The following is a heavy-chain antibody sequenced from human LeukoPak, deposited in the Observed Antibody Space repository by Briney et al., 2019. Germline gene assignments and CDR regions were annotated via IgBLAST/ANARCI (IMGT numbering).Heavy chain of an antibody. V-gene: IGHV4-34*01. CDR3: AASSTWGSGWFDP. CDR2: ISHSGST. CDR1: GGSFRDYY. Sequence: SETLSLTCGIYGGSFRDYYWSWIRQPPGKGLEWIGEISHSGSTKYNPSLKSRVIISVDTSKNQFSLKVRSVTAADTAAYYCAASSTWGSGWFDPWGQGTPVTVSS. J-gene: IGHJ5*02. D-gene: IGHD2-2*01.